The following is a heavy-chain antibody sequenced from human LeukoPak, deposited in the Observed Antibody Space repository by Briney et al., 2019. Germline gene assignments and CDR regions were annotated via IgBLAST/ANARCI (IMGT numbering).Heavy chain of an antibody. J-gene: IGHJ4*02. CDR2: ISADNGNT. CDR1: GYTFTSNY. Sequence: ASVTVSCKASGYTFTSNYMLWVRQAPGQGLEWMGWISADNGNTNYAQKLQGRVTMTTDTSTSTAYMELRSLRSDDTAVYYCARDGYYDNWGQGTLVTVSS. D-gene: IGHD3-22*01. CDR3: ARDGYYDN. V-gene: IGHV1-18*04.